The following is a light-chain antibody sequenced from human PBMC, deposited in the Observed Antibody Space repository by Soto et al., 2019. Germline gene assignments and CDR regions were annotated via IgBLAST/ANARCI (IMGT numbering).Light chain of an antibody. CDR2: GAS. V-gene: IGKV3D-15*01. Sequence: ETVLTQSPGTLSLSPGERATLSCRASQSVSSNYLVWYQQKPGQAPRLLIFGASSRATGIPDRFSGSGSGTEFTLTISSLQSEDFAVYYCQHYNNWPPWTFGQGTKVDIK. CDR3: QHYNNWPPWT. J-gene: IGKJ1*01. CDR1: QSVSSNY.